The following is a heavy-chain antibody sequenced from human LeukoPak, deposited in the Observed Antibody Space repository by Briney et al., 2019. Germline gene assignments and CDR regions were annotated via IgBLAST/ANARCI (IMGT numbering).Heavy chain of an antibody. CDR3: AREGGFYRPLDY. V-gene: IGHV4-4*02. CDR1: GGSISSTNW. CDR2: VHLDGRT. D-gene: IGHD3-3*01. J-gene: IGHJ4*02. Sequence: SETLSLTCAVSGGSISSTNWWTWVRQPPGKGLEWIGEVHLDGRTNYNPSLESRLTMSVDLSENHISLKLTSVTAADTAVYYCAREGGFYRPLDYSGQGTLVTVSS.